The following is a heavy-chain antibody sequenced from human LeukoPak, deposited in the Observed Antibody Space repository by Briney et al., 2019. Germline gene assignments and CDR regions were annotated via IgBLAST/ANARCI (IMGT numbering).Heavy chain of an antibody. CDR1: GFTFSSYE. Sequence: GGSLRLSCAASGFTFSSYEMNWVRQAPGKGLEWVSYISSSGSTIYYADSVKGRFTISRDNAKNSLYLQMNSLRAEDTAVYYCAKSTLGRTYGTYYYDSSGYMFFDYWGQGTLVTVSS. J-gene: IGHJ4*02. V-gene: IGHV3-48*03. CDR2: ISSSGSTI. CDR3: AKSTLGRTYGTYYYDSSGYMFFDY. D-gene: IGHD3-22*01.